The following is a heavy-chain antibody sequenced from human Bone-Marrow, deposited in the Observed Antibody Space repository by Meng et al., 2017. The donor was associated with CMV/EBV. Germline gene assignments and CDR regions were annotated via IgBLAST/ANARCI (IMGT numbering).Heavy chain of an antibody. J-gene: IGHJ4*02. D-gene: IGHD1-14*01. Sequence: SLKISCAASGFTFDDYAMHWVRQAPGKGLEWVSGISWNSGSIGYADSVKGRFTISRENAKNSLYLQMNSLRAGDTAVYYCARDGPGGYWGQGTLVTVSS. CDR1: GFTFDDYA. V-gene: IGHV3-9*01. CDR2: ISWNSGSI. CDR3: ARDGPGGY.